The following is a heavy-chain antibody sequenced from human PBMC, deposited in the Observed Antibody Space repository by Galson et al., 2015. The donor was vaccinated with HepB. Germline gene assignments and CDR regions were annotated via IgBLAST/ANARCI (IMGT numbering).Heavy chain of an antibody. J-gene: IGHJ4*02. CDR1: GFTSRTYT. CDR3: ARDPADGDNYFDK. Sequence: SLRLSCAASGFTSRTYTMDWVRQAPGKGLEWVSSISSSGNFKYYADSVKGRFTISRDNAKNSMYLQMNSLRAEDSAVYYCARDPADGDNYFDKWGQGTLVTVSS. V-gene: IGHV3-21*01. D-gene: IGHD4-17*01. CDR2: ISSSGNFK.